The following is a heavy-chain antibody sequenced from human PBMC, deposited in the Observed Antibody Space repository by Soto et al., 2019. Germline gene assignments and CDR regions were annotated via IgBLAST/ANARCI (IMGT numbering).Heavy chain of an antibody. CDR2: INPNSGGT. J-gene: IGHJ4*02. CDR1: GYTFTGYY. D-gene: IGHD2-21*02. V-gene: IGHV1-2*02. Sequence: ASVKVSCKASGYTFTGYYMHWVRQAPGQGLEWMGWINPNSGGTNYAQKFQGRVTMTRDTSISTAYMELSRLRSDDTAVYYCARAYCGGGCSSLFDYWGQGTLVTVSS. CDR3: ARAYCGGGCSSLFDY.